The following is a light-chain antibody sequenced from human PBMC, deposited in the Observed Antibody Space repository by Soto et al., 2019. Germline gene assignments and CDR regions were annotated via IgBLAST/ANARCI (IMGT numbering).Light chain of an antibody. CDR3: QQGYSPPLT. J-gene: IGKJ4*01. CDR2: AAS. CDR1: QSITSY. V-gene: IGKV1-39*01. Sequence: DLQMTQSPSSLSASVGDRVTITCRASQSITSYLNWYQQKPGKAPNLLIYAASRLQSGVPSRFSGSGSGTDFTLTISSLQPEDFATYYCQQGYSPPLTFGGGTKVDIK.